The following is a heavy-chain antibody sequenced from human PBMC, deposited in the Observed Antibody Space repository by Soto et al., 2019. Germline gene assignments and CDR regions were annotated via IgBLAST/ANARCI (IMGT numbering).Heavy chain of an antibody. D-gene: IGHD3-10*01. J-gene: IGHJ6*02. CDR2: INTANGNT. CDR1: GYTFTTYS. Sequence: GASVKVSCKTSGYTFTTYSIHWVRQAPGQRPEWMGWINTANGNTKYSQKFQGRVTITRDRSATTASMELNSLRSEDTAVYYCAIEFGYTMIRSRYGIDVWGQGTTVTVSS. V-gene: IGHV1-3*04. CDR3: AIEFGYTMIRSRYGIDV.